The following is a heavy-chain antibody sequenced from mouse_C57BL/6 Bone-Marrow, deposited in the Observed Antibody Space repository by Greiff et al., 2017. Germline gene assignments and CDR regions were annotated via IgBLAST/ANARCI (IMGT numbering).Heavy chain of an antibody. J-gene: IGHJ1*03. CDR3: ARVEFDGSSGDWYFDV. D-gene: IGHD1-1*01. CDR2: IYPRDGST. V-gene: IGHV1-85*01. Sequence: VQVVESGPELVKPGASVKLSCKASGYTFTSYDINWVKPRPGPGLEWIGWIYPRDGSTKYKEKFKGKDTLNGDTSSSRAYIELPSLTSQDSAVYVYARVEFDGSSGDWYFDVWGTGTTVTVSS. CDR1: GYTFTSYD.